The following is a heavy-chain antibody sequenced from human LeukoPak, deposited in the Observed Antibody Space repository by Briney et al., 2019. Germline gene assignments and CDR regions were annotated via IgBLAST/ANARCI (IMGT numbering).Heavy chain of an antibody. D-gene: IGHD5-12*01. V-gene: IGHV3-7*01. CDR1: GFTFSTYW. Sequence: GGSLRLSCAASGFTFSTYWMSWVRQAPGKGLEWVANTNQEGSEKYYVDSVKGRLTISKDNAKNSLYLQMNSLRAEDTAVYYCARDPKWLDYWGQGTLVTVSS. CDR2: TNQEGSEK. CDR3: ARDPKWLDY. J-gene: IGHJ4*02.